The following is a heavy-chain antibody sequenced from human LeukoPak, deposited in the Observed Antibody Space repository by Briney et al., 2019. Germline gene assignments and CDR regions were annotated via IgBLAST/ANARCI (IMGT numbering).Heavy chain of an antibody. D-gene: IGHD3-3*01. V-gene: IGHV3-23*01. CDR1: GFTVSSNY. J-gene: IGHJ4*02. Sequence: GGSLRLSCAVSGFTVSSNYMSWVRRAPGMGLEWVSAISGSGGTTDYADSVKGRFTISRDNSKNTLYLQMNSLRAEDTAVYYCATAAGADFFDYWGQGTLVTVSS. CDR3: ATAAGADFFDY. CDR2: ISGSGGTT.